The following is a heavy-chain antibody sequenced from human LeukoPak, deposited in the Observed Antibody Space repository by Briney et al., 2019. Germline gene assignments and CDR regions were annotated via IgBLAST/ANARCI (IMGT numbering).Heavy chain of an antibody. CDR1: GFTFSDYY. Sequence: GGSLRLSCAASGFTFSDYYMSWIRQAPGKGLEWVSYISGSGAATYYADSVKGRFTISRDNPKDSLYLQLNSLRAEDTALYYCAEVRGSYSADYWGQGTLVTGSS. D-gene: IGHD1-26*01. CDR2: ISGSGAAT. V-gene: IGHV3-11*01. CDR3: AEVRGSYSADY. J-gene: IGHJ4*01.